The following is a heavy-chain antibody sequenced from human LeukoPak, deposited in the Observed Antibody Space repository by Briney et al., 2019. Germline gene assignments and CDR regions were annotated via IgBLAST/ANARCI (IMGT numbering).Heavy chain of an antibody. V-gene: IGHV3-72*01. CDR3: ARDTSKEYYYGSEKPDPWFDYYMDV. CDR1: GFTFSDHY. D-gene: IGHD3-10*01. J-gene: IGHJ6*03. Sequence: GGSLRLSCAASGFTFSDHYMDWVRQAPGKGLEWVGRTRNKANSYTTEYAASVKGRFTISRDDSKNSLYLQMNSLKTEDTAVYYCARDTSKEYYYGSEKPDPWFDYYMDVWGKGTTVTVSS. CDR2: TRNKANSYTT.